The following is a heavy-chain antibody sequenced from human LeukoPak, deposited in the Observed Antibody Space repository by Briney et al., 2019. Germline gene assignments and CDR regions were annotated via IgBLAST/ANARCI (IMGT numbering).Heavy chain of an antibody. Sequence: ASVKVSCKASGYTFTSYYMHWVRQAPGQGLEWMGIINPSGGSTSYAQKFQGRVTMTRDTSTSTVYMELSSLRSEDTAVYYCAREQGIYGDYIAWFDPWGQGTLVTVSS. D-gene: IGHD4-17*01. CDR3: AREQGIYGDYIAWFDP. J-gene: IGHJ5*02. CDR2: INPSGGST. V-gene: IGHV1-46*01. CDR1: GYTFTSYY.